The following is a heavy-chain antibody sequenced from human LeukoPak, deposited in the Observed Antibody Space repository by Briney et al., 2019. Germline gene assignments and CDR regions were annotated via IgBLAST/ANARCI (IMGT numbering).Heavy chain of an antibody. CDR3: ARSGSSGWYGFDY. D-gene: IGHD6-19*01. CDR2: INSDGSST. CDR1: GFTFSSYW. J-gene: IGHJ4*02. V-gene: IGHV3-74*01. Sequence: PGGSLRLSCAASGFTFSSYWMHWVRQAPGKGLVWVSRINSDGSSTSYADSVKGRFTISRDNAKNTLYLQMSSLRAEDTAVYYCARSGSSGWYGFDYWGQGTLVTVSS.